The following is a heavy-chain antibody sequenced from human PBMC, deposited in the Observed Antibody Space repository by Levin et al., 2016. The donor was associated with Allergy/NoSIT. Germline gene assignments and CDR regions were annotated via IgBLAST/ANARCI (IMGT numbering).Heavy chain of an antibody. D-gene: IGHD3-3*01. V-gene: IGHV3-74*01. CDR3: ARVSRGYDFWSGYHTNGMDV. CDR1: GFSFSSYW. CDR2: INGDGSST. Sequence: GGSLRLSCAASGFSFSSYWMHWVRQVPGEGLVWVSRINGDGSSTNYADSVKGRFTISRDNAKNSLYLQMNSLRAEDTAVYYCARVSRGYDFWSGYHTNGMDVWGQGTTVTVS. J-gene: IGHJ6*02.